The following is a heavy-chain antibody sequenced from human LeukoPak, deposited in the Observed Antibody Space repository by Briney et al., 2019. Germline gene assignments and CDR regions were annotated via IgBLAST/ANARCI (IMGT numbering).Heavy chain of an antibody. Sequence: SETLSLTCAVYGFSFSGYYWSWLRQPPGKGLEWIGEINHSGSTNYNPSLKSRVTIPVDTSKNQFSLKLSSVTAADTAVYYCARAVPAGFGSSWYGGAVDYWGQGTLVTVSS. J-gene: IGHJ4*02. CDR3: ARAVPAGFGSSWYGGAVDY. CDR2: INHSGST. V-gene: IGHV4-34*01. D-gene: IGHD6-13*01. CDR1: GFSFSGYY.